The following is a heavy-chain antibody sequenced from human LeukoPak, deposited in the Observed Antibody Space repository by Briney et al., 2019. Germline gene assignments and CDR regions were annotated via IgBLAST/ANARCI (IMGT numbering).Heavy chain of an antibody. CDR1: GFPFSIYG. V-gene: IGHV3-30*19. J-gene: IGHJ4*02. D-gene: IGHD1-7*01. CDR2: ISYDGINQ. Sequence: GGSLRLSCAASGFPFSIYGMHWVRQAPGKGLEWVAVISYDGINQYYADSVKGRFTISRDNSKNTLYLQMNSLRAEDTAIYYCAREWGQYIWNYVLYYWGQGSLVTVSS. CDR3: AREWGQYIWNYVLYY.